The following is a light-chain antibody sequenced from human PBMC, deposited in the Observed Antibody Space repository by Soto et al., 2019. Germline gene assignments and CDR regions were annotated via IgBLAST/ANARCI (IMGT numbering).Light chain of an antibody. CDR2: EAS. CDR1: QSISSW. J-gene: IGKJ1*01. Sequence: DIQMTQSPSTLSASVGDRVTITCRASQSISSWLAWYQQKPGKAPKLLIYEASSLETGLPSRFSGSGSGTEFPLTISSLQADDFATYYCQQYNSHSTFGQGTKVEIK. CDR3: QQYNSHST. V-gene: IGKV1-5*03.